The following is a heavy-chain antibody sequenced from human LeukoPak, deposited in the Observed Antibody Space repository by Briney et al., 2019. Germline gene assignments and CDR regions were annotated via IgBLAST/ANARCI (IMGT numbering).Heavy chain of an antibody. V-gene: IGHV3-11*01. CDR2: ISSSGSTI. CDR3: ARDRYYYDSSGYSTGKFDY. CDR1: GFTFSDYY. J-gene: IGHJ4*02. Sequence: PGGSLRLSCAASGFTFSDYYMGWIRQAPGKGLEWVSYISSSGSTIYYADSVKGRFTISRDNAKNSLYLQMNSLRAEDTAVYYCARDRYYYDSSGYSTGKFDYWGQGTLVTVSS. D-gene: IGHD3-22*01.